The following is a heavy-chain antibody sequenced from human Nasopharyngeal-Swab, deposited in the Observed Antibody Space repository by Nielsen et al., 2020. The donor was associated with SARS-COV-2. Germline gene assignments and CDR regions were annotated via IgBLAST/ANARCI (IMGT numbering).Heavy chain of an antibody. CDR1: GVSISSQY. J-gene: IGHJ5*02. Sequence: SETLSLTCTVSGVSISSQYWSWIRQPPGKGLEWMGSIPLNSGTNYNPSLKSRVTISVDTSKSQCSLRLSSVTAADTATYYCASLPYCSSDTCYPIDLWGQGTLVTVSS. D-gene: IGHD2-2*01. CDR3: ASLPYCSSDTCYPIDL. V-gene: IGHV4-59*08. CDR2: IPLNSGT.